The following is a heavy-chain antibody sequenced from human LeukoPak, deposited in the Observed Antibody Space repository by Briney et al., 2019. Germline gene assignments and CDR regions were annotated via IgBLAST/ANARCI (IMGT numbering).Heavy chain of an antibody. CDR2: IYYSGST. CDR3: ARHEYSGSYYGLSWFDP. Sequence: SETLSLTCTVSGGSISSSGYYWGWIRQPPGKGLEWIASIYYSGSTYYNPSLKSRVTISVDTSRNQLSLKLSSLTAADTAVYYCARHEYSGSYYGLSWFDPWGQGTLVTVSS. CDR1: GGSISSSGYY. V-gene: IGHV4-39*01. J-gene: IGHJ5*02. D-gene: IGHD1-26*01.